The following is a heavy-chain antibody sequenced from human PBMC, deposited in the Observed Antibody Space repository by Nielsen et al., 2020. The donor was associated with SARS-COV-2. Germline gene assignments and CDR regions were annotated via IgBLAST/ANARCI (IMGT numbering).Heavy chain of an antibody. J-gene: IGHJ4*02. CDR3: TRPKSYFTFDY. Sequence: GGSLRLSCAASGFTFSNAWMSWVRQAPGKGLEWVGRIKSKTDGGTTDYAAPVKGRFTISRDDSKNTLYLQMNSLKTEDTAVYYCTRPKSYFTFDYWGQGTLVTVSS. CDR1: GFTFSNAW. D-gene: IGHD1-26*01. V-gene: IGHV3-15*01. CDR2: IKSKTDGGTT.